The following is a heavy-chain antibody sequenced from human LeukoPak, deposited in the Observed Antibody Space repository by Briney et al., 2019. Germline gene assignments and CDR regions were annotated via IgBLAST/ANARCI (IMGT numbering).Heavy chain of an antibody. CDR2: ISSSSSYI. Sequence: PGGSLRLSCAASGFTFSSYSMNWVRQAPGKGLEWVSSISSSSSYIYYADSVKGRFTISRDNAKNSLYLQMNSLRAEDTAAYYCASSYDFWSGYEYYFDYWGQGTLVTVSS. CDR1: GFTFSSYS. CDR3: ASSYDFWSGYEYYFDY. J-gene: IGHJ4*02. D-gene: IGHD3-3*01. V-gene: IGHV3-21*01.